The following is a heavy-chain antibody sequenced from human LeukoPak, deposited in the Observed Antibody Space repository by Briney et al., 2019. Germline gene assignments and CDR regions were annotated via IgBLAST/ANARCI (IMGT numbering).Heavy chain of an antibody. CDR1: GGTFSSYA. CDR2: IIPIFGTA. V-gene: IGHV1-69*13. CDR3: ARVLYCSSTSCPSVWYYYYMDV. D-gene: IGHD2-2*01. Sequence: SVKVSCKASGGTFSSYAISWVRQAPGQGLEWMGGIIPIFGTANYAQKFQGRVTITADESTSTAYMELSSLRSEDTAVYYCARVLYCSSTSCPSVWYYYYMDVWGKGTTVTVSS. J-gene: IGHJ6*03.